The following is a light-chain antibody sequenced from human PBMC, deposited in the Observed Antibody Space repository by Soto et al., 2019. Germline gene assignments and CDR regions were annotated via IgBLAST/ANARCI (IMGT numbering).Light chain of an antibody. Sequence: HSLLTLPPCVSASSGQSITISCTGSTSDVGGYHYVCWYQQYPGEAPKLVISEVSNRPSGVSNRFSGSKSGNTASLTISGLQAEDEADYCCCSYTSSTTHPFGGGTKVTVL. CDR3: CSYTSSTTHP. CDR2: EVS. J-gene: IGLJ2*01. V-gene: IGLV2-14*01. CDR1: TSDVGGYHY.